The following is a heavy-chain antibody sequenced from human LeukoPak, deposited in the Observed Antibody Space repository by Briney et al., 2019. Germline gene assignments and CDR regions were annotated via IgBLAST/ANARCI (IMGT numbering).Heavy chain of an antibody. V-gene: IGHV3-23*01. CDR2: ISGSGGST. CDR3: TLVTAKTYYFDY. Sequence: GGSLRLSCAASGFTFSSYAMSWVRQAPGKGLEWVSAISGSGGSTYYADSVKGRFTISRDNSKNTLYPQMNSLRAEDTAVYYCTLVTAKTYYFDYWGQGTLVTVSS. D-gene: IGHD3-9*01. J-gene: IGHJ4*02. CDR1: GFTFSSYA.